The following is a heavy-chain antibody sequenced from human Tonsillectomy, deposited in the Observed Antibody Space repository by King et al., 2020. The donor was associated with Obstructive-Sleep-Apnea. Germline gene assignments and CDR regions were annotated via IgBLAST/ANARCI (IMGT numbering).Heavy chain of an antibody. Sequence: QLQESGPGLVKPSETLSLTCTVSGGSISSSSYYWGWIRQPPGKGLEWIGRIYYSGSTYYNPSLKGRVTISVDTSKNQFSLKLRSVTAADTAVYYCARDLGEYYYDSSGYPYAFDIWGQGTMVTVSS. CDR2: IYYSGST. V-gene: IGHV4-39*07. D-gene: IGHD3-22*01. CDR3: ARDLGEYYYDSSGYPYAFDI. CDR1: GGSISSSSYY. J-gene: IGHJ3*02.